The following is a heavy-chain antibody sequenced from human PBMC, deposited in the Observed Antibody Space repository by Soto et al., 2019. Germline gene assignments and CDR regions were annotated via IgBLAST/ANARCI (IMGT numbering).Heavy chain of an antibody. CDR3: ARDLGYCSGGTCYSVLDY. CDR2: IKPDGSEK. D-gene: IGHD2-15*01. J-gene: IGHJ4*02. V-gene: IGHV3-7*03. CDR1: GFSFSSYW. Sequence: PGGSLRLSCAAFGFSFSSYWMDWVRQAPGKGLEWVAKIKPDGSEKNYVDSVKGRFTISRDNAKNSLVLQMNSLRVEDTAVYYCARDLGYCSGGTCYSVLDYWGQGALVTVSS.